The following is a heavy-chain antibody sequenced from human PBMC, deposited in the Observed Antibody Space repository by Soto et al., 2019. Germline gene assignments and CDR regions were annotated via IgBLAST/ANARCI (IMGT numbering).Heavy chain of an antibody. CDR3: AKDLGLGVIAGYPHDC. Sequence: DVQLLDSGGGLVQPGGSLRLSCAASGFTFNNYAMSWVRQAPGKGLEWVSTISVSGANTYYADSVKGLFTISRDDSKNTLYLQMNSLGAEDTAVYYCAKDLGLGVIAGYPHDCWGQGTLVTVSS. V-gene: IGHV3-23*01. CDR1: GFTFNNYA. J-gene: IGHJ4*02. D-gene: IGHD3-9*01. CDR2: ISVSGANT.